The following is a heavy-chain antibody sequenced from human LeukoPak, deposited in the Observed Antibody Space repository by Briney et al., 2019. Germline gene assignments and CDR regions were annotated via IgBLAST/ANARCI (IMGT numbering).Heavy chain of an antibody. CDR2: INWNGGST. CDR3: ARGVVVVAATPNWFDP. D-gene: IGHD2-15*01. J-gene: IGHJ5*02. V-gene: IGHV3-20*04. CDR1: GFTFDDYG. Sequence: LSGGSLRLSCAASGFTFDDYGMSWVRQAPGKGLEWVSGINWNGGSTGYADSVKGRFTISRDNAKNSLYLQMNSLRAEDTAVYYCARGVVVVAATPNWFDPWGQGTLVTVSS.